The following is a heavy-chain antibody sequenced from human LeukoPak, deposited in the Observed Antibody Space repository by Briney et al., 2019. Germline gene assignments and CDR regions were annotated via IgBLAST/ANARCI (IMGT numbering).Heavy chain of an antibody. CDR1: GGSISSYY. CDR2: IYTSGST. Sequence: SETLSLTCTVSGGSISSYYWSWIRQPAGKGLEWIGRIYTSGSTNYNPSLKSRVTMSVDTSKNQFSLKLSSVTAADTAVYYCARDGGSYYGSGSRSNYYYYMDVWGKGTTVTISS. V-gene: IGHV4-4*07. D-gene: IGHD3-10*01. J-gene: IGHJ6*03. CDR3: ARDGGSYYGSGSRSNYYYYMDV.